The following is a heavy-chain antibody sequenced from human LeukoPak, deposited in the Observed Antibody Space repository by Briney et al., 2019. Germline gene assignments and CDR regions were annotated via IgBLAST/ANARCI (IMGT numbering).Heavy chain of an antibody. Sequence: ASVKVSCKASGYTFTGYYMHWVRQAPGQGLEWMGWINPNSGGTNYAQKFQGRVTMTRDTSISTAYMELSRLRSDDTAVYYCARVEAYSSSWYFLDYGAFDIWGQGTMVTVSS. V-gene: IGHV1-2*02. D-gene: IGHD6-13*01. CDR3: ARVEAYSSSWYFLDYGAFDI. CDR2: INPNSGGT. J-gene: IGHJ3*02. CDR1: GYTFTGYY.